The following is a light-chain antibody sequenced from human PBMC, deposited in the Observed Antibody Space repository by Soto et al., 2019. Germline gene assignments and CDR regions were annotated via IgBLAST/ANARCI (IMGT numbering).Light chain of an antibody. Sequence: EIVLTQSPGTLALSPGERATLSCRASQSVNSRLAWYQHKPGQAPRLLISGASNRATGIPARFSGSGSVTDFTLTISSLEPEDFAVYYCQQRSNWATFGPGTKVDIK. CDR2: GAS. V-gene: IGKV3-11*01. CDR1: QSVNSR. CDR3: QQRSNWAT. J-gene: IGKJ3*01.